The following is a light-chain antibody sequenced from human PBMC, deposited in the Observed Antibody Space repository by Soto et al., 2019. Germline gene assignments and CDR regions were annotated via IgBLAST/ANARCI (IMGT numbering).Light chain of an antibody. CDR1: SSDVGGYNS. V-gene: IGLV2-14*01. CDR2: EVS. J-gene: IGLJ3*02. Sequence: QSALTQPASVSGSPGQSITISCSGSSSDVGGYNSVSWYQQHPGKAPKLLIYEVSNRPSGVSNRFSGSKSGNTASLTISGLQPEDEGDYYCSSYTSTSTPWVFGGGTKVTVL. CDR3: SSYTSTSTPWV.